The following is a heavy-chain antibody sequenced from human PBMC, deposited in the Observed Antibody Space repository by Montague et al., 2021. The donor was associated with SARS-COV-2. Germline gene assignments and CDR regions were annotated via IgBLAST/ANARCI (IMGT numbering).Heavy chain of an antibody. CDR3: ASETGRCQPDRAY. J-gene: IGHJ4*02. CDR2: TYSSGST. D-gene: IGHD3-9*01. Sequence: SETLSLTCTVSGGSISGSSYFWGWIRQPPGKALEWIGSTYSSGSTYYHPSLRSRVTMSVDTSKNQFSLMLSSVTAADTAVYYCASETGRCQPDRAYWGQGILVTVSS. CDR1: GGSISGSSYF. V-gene: IGHV4-39*01.